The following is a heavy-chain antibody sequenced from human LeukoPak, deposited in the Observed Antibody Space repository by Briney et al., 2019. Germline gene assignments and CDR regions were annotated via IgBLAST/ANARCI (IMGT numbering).Heavy chain of an antibody. CDR1: GYTFTNLG. J-gene: IGHJ4*02. CDR2: TSTYNGNT. V-gene: IGHV1-18*01. CDR3: ARDSRDYGDYVDH. Sequence: ASVKVSCRTSGYTFTNLGISWVRQAPGQGLEWMGWTSTYNGNTKYAEKVQGRVTMTTDTSTSTAYMEVRSLRSDDTATYYCARDSRDYGDYVDHWGQGTLVTVSS. D-gene: IGHD4-17*01.